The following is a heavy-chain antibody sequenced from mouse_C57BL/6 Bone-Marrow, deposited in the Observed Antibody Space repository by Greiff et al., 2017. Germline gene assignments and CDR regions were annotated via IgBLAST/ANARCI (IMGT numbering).Heavy chain of an antibody. J-gene: IGHJ4*01. CDR1: GYTFTSYW. Sequence: QVQLQQPGAELVKPGASVKLSCKASGYTFTSYWMQWVKQRPGQGLEWIGEIDPSVSYTNYNQKFKGKATMTVDTSSSTAYMQLSSLTSEDSAVYYCAKHPMDYWGQGTAGTVTS. V-gene: IGHV1-50*01. CDR2: IDPSVSYT. CDR3: AKHPMDY.